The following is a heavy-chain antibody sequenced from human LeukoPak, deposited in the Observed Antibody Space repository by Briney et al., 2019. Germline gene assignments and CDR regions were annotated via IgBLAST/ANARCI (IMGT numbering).Heavy chain of an antibody. CDR1: GFSFTTYW. CDR3: VRDRSTVAGIDY. D-gene: IGHD6-19*01. Sequence: GGSLRLSCEASGFSFTTYWMAWVRLAPGKGLEWLANINPDGSRKYFLDSVQGRFSIYRDNVKNSVYLQMNGLRVEETAVYYCVRDRSTVAGIDYWGQGTLVTVSS. J-gene: IGHJ4*02. CDR2: INPDGSRK. V-gene: IGHV3-7*01.